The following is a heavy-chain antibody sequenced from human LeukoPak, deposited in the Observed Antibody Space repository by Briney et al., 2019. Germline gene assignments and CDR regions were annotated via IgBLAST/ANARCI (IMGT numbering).Heavy chain of an antibody. CDR2: IYYSGST. V-gene: IGHV4-39*01. Sequence: PSETLSLTCTVSGGAISSSSHYWGWIRQPPGKGLEWIGSIYYSGSTYYNPSLKSRVTISVDTSKNHFSLKLSSVTAADTAVYYCACLYYYDSSGYYPYGYWGQGTLVTVSS. CDR1: GGAISSSSHY. D-gene: IGHD3-22*01. CDR3: ACLYYYDSSGYYPYGY. J-gene: IGHJ4*02.